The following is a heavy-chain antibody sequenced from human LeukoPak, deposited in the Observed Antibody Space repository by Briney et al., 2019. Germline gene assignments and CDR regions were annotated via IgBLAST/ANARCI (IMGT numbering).Heavy chain of an antibody. D-gene: IGHD3-22*01. V-gene: IGHV4-61*02. CDR2: IYTSGST. CDR3: AREGSYYESSGYYRDAFDI. CDR1: GGSISSGSYY. Sequence: SETLSLTCTVSGGSISSGSYYWSWLRQPAGRGLEWVGRIYTSGSTNYNPSLKSRVTISVDTSKNQFSLKLSSVTAADTAVYYCAREGSYYESSGYYRDAFDIWGQGTMVTVSS. J-gene: IGHJ3*02.